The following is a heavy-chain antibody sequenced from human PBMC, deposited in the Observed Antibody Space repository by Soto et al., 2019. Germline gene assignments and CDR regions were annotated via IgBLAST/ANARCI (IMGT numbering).Heavy chain of an antibody. V-gene: IGHV4-4*02. D-gene: IGHD1-26*01. CDR2: IYHSGST. CDR1: SGSISSSNW. J-gene: IGHJ3*02. Sequence: QVQLQESGPGLVKPSGTLSLTCAVSSGSISSSNWWSWVRQPPGKGLEWIGEIYHSGSTNYNPSLKRRVTISVDKSKNQFSLKLSSVTAADTAVYYCARGAIVYSLNDAFDIWGQGTMVTVSS. CDR3: ARGAIVYSLNDAFDI.